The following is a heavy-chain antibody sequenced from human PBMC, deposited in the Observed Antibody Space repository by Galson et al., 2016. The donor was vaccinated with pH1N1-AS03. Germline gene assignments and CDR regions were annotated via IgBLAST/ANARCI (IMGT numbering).Heavy chain of an antibody. CDR1: GYNFVTYG. D-gene: IGHD3-3*01. CDR2: INPYSTNT. Sequence: SVKVSCKASGYNFVTYGITWVRQGPGQGLEWMGWINPYSTNTNYAKKVQDRVTMTADTSTTTAHLDLRNLGSDDTAVYYCAKDSPTNYNFWGGYYRAYGLDVWGQGTTVTVSS. J-gene: IGHJ6*02. V-gene: IGHV1-18*01. CDR3: AKDSPTNYNFWGGYYRAYGLDV.